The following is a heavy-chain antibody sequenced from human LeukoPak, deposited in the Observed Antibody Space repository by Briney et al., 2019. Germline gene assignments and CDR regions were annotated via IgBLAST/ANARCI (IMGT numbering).Heavy chain of an antibody. CDR2: IVVGSGNT. CDR1: GFTFTSSA. Sequence: GTSVKVSCKGSGFTFTSSAMQWVRQARGQRLEWIGWIVVGSGNTNYAQKFQERVTITRDMSTSTAYMELSSLRSEDTAVYYCAADPYDSSGYPAFWGQGTLVTVSS. V-gene: IGHV1-58*02. D-gene: IGHD3-22*01. CDR3: AADPYDSSGYPAF. J-gene: IGHJ4*02.